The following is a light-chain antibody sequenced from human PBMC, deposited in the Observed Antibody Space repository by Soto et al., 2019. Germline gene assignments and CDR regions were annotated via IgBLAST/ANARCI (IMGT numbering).Light chain of an antibody. CDR3: QQRSNWPLT. V-gene: IGKV3-11*01. Sequence: EIVLTQSPGTLSLSPGERATLSCRASQSFRSSYLAWYQQKPGQAPRLLIYDASNRATGIPARFSGSGSGTDFTLTISSLEPEDFAVYYCQQRSNWPLTFGGGTKVDI. CDR2: DAS. J-gene: IGKJ4*01. CDR1: QSFRSSY.